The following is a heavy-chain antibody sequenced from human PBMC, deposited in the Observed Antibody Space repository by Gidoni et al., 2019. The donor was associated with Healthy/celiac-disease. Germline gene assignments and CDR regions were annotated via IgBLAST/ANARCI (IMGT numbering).Heavy chain of an antibody. V-gene: IGHV1-18*01. J-gene: IGHJ6*02. CDR3: ARDYWAVVVPAASHYYYYGMDV. CDR1: GYTFTSYG. CDR2: ISAYNGNT. Sequence: QVQLVQSGAEVKKPGASVTVSCKASGYTFTSYGISWVRQPPGQGLDWMGWISAYNGNTNYEQKLQGRVTMTTDTSTSTAYMELRSLRSEDTAVYYCARDYWAVVVPAASHYYYYGMDVWGQGTTVTVSS. D-gene: IGHD2-2*01.